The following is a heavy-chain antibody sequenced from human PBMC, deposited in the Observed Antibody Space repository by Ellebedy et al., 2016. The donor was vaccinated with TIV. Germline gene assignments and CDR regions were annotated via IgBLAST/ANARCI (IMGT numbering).Heavy chain of an antibody. J-gene: IGHJ5*02. CDR3: ARQGPSITMVRGVNWFDP. CDR1: GGSISSSSHY. Sequence: SETLSLTCSVSGGSISSSSHYWGWIRQPPGKGLEWIGSIYYTGSTYYNTSLKRRVTISVDTSKNQFSLNLNSLTAADTAVYYCARQGPSITMVRGVNWFDPWGQGTLVTVSS. D-gene: IGHD3-10*01. CDR2: IYYTGST. V-gene: IGHV4-39*01.